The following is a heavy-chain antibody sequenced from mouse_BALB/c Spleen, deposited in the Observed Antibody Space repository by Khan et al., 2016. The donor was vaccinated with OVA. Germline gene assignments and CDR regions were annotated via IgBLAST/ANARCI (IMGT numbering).Heavy chain of an antibody. J-gene: IGHJ4*01. CDR2: INTHSGVP. V-gene: IGHV9-4*02. CDR1: GYTFTTAG. CDR3: ARGGADYYRNDGGAMKY. D-gene: IGHD2-14*01. Sequence: QIQLVQSGPELKKPGETVRISCKASGYTFTTAGIQWVQKMPGKGLKWIGWINTHSGVPKYAEDFKGRFAFSLEISVNTAYLQITNLKNEDTATYFCARGGADYYRNDGGAMKYWGKGTSVTVSS.